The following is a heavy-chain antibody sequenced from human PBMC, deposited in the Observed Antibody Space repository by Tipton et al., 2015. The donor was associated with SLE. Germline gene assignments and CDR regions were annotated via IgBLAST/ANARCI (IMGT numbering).Heavy chain of an antibody. CDR1: GGSISSSSYY. D-gene: IGHD6-19*01. V-gene: IGHV4-39*07. J-gene: IGHJ4*02. CDR3: ARGGSSGWVY. Sequence: TLSLTCTVSGGSISSSSYYWGWIRQPPGKGLEWIGSIYYSGSTYYNPSLKSRVTISVDTSKNQFSLKLSSVTAADTAVYYCARGGSSGWVYWGQGTLVTVSS. CDR2: IYYSGST.